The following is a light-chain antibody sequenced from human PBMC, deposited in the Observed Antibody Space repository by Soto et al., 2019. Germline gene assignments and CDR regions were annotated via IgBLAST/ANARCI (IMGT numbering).Light chain of an antibody. Sequence: EIVLTQSPGTLSLSPGERATLSCRASQTFSNSLAWYQQKPGHDPRLLIYDSSIRATGVPDRFSGSGSGTDFTLTISRLEPEDFAVYYCQQYVSSPETFGGGTKVEIK. CDR1: QTFSNS. V-gene: IGKV3-20*01. CDR3: QQYVSSPET. J-gene: IGKJ4*01. CDR2: DSS.